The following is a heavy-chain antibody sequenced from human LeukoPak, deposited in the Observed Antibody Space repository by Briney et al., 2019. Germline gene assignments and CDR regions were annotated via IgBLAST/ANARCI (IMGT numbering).Heavy chain of an antibody. J-gene: IGHJ4*02. Sequence: VSVKVSCKASGYTFTGYYMHWVRQAPGQGLEWMGWINPNSGGTNYAQKFQGRVTMTRDTSIGTAYMELSRLRSDDTAVYYCARVSNYYDSSGYYPSKALSYWGQGTLVTVSS. CDR1: GYTFTGYY. CDR3: ARVSNYYDSSGYYPSKALSY. CDR2: INPNSGGT. D-gene: IGHD3-22*01. V-gene: IGHV1-2*02.